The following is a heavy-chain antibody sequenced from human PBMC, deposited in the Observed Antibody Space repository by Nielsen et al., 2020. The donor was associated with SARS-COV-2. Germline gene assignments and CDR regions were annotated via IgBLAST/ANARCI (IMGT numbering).Heavy chain of an antibody. J-gene: IGHJ6*02. Sequence: LKISCAASGFTFDDYAMHWVRQAPGKGLEWVSGISWNSGSIGYADSVKGRFTISRDNAKNSLYLQMNSLRAEDTALYYCAKALEDGMDVWGQGTTVTVSS. CDR3: AKALEDGMDV. CDR2: ISWNSGSI. CDR1: GFTFDDYA. V-gene: IGHV3-9*01.